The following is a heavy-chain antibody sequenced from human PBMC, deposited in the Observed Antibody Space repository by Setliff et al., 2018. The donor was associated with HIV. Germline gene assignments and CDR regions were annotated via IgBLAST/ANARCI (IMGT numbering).Heavy chain of an antibody. CDR3: ARQAWHSGRNGYFVDY. D-gene: IGHD2-15*01. CDR1: AGAIRSYY. J-gene: IGHJ4*02. Sequence: PSETLSLTCTVSAGAIRSYYWSWFRQSPGKGLEWIATIYQTGSIYYNPSLQNRVTLLLDLSKNQFSLKLSSVTAADTAVYYCARQAWHSGRNGYFVDYWGQGTLVTVSS. CDR2: IYQTGSI. V-gene: IGHV4-59*08.